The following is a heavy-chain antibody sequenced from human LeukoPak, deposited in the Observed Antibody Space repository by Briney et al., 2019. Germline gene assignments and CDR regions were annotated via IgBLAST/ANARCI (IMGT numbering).Heavy chain of an antibody. CDR1: GGSISSYY. CDR2: IYYSGST. D-gene: IGHD3-22*01. Sequence: ASETLSLTCTVSGGSISSYYWSWIRQPPGKGLEWIGYIYYSGSTNYKSSLKSRVTISVDTSKNQFSLNLRSVTAADTAVYYCAREILYDSTGYYLWGQGTLVTVSS. CDR3: AREILYDSTGYYL. J-gene: IGHJ4*02. V-gene: IGHV4-59*12.